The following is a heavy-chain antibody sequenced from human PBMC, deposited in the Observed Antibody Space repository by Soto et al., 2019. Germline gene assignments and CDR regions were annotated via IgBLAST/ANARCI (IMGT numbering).Heavy chain of an antibody. J-gene: IGHJ6*02. V-gene: IGHV3-9*01. CDR3: AASRGFDSSGYSGYYYGMDV. Sequence: EVQLVESGGGLVQPGRSLRLSCAASGFTFDDYAMHWVRQRPGRGLEWVSGITWNSDEIGYPDSVKGRFSISRDNAKKYLYLQMNSLRPDDTALYYCAASRGFDSSGYSGYYYGMDVWVQGTTVTVSS. CDR1: GFTFDDYA. CDR2: ITWNSDEI. D-gene: IGHD3-22*01.